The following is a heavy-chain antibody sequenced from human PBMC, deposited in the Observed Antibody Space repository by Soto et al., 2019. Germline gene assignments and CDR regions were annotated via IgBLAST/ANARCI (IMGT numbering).Heavy chain of an antibody. V-gene: IGHV3-23*01. Sequence: GSLRLSCAASGFTFNNYAMNWVRQAPGKGLEWVSAISGTGGTTYYADSVKDRFANSRDNSKNTLYLQMNSLRAEDTAVYYCAKWSSTWSQIIDYWGQGTLVTVSS. CDR3: AKWSSTWSQIIDY. J-gene: IGHJ4*02. CDR1: GFTFNNYA. CDR2: ISGTGGTT. D-gene: IGHD6-13*01.